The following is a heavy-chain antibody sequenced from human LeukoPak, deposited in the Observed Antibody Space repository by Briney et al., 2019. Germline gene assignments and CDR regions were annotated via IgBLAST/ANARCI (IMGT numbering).Heavy chain of an antibody. Sequence: PGGSLRLSCTSSGFSFSTYSMNWVRQAPGKGLEWVSYISGDSSTIYYADSVKGRFTVSRDNAKASLYLHMNSLRAEDTAVYYCARDLYSASRRFNWFDPWGPGTLVTVSS. CDR2: ISGDSSTI. CDR1: GFSFSTYS. J-gene: IGHJ5*02. D-gene: IGHD1-26*01. V-gene: IGHV3-48*01. CDR3: ARDLYSASRRFNWFDP.